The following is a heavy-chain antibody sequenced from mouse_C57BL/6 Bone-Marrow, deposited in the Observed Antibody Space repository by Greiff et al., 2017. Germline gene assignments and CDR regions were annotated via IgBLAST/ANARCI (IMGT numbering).Heavy chain of an antibody. J-gene: IGHJ1*03. CDR1: GYTFTSYA. CDR3: ARDYCRCYWYFDV. D-gene: IGHD2-14*01. V-gene: IGHV1-85*01. Sequence: QVQLQQSGPELVKPGASVKLSCKASGYTFTSYAITWVKQRPGPGLEWIGWIYPRDGSTKYNEKFKGKATLTVDTSSSTAYMELHRLTSEDSAVYFCARDYCRCYWYFDVWGTGTTVTVSS. CDR2: IYPRDGST.